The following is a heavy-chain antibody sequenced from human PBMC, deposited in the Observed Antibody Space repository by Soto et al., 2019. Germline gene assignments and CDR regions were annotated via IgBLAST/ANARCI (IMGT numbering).Heavy chain of an antibody. CDR1: GFTLSSYW. D-gene: IGHD4-17*01. J-gene: IGHJ6*02. CDR3: ARAPDYGDYFYSYYYGMDV. V-gene: IGHV3-7*01. Sequence: GGSLRLSCAASGFTLSSYWMSWVRQAPGKGLEGVANIKQDGSEKYYVDSVKGRFTISRDNAKNSLYLQMNSLRAEDTAVYYCARAPDYGDYFYSYYYGMDVWGQGTTVTVSS. CDR2: IKQDGSEK.